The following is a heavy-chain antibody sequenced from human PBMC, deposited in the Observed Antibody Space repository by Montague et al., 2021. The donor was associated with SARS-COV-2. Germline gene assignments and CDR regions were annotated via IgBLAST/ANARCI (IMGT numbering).Heavy chain of an antibody. CDR2: IYYSGST. J-gene: IGHJ3*02. V-gene: IGHV4-59*01. CDR3: ARGSGWMGNAFDI. CDR1: GGSISSYY. Sequence: SETLSLTCTVSGGSISSYYWSWIRQPPGEGLEWFGYIYYSGSTNYNPSLKSRVTISVDTSKNQFSLKLSSMTAADTAVYYCARGSGWMGNAFDIWGQGTMVTVSS. D-gene: IGHD6-19*01.